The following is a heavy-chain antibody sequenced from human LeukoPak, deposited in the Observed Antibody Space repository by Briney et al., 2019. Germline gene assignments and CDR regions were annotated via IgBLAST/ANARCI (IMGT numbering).Heavy chain of an antibody. V-gene: IGHV4-34*01. J-gene: IGHJ4*02. CDR1: GGSFCGYY. D-gene: IGHD6-13*01. CDR2: INHSGST. CDR3: ASLIAAAGKNDY. Sequence: SETLSLTCAVYGGSFCGYYWSWIRQPPGKGLEWIGEINHSGSTNYNPSLKSRVTISVDTSKNQFSLKLSSVTAADTAVYYCASLIAAAGKNDYWGQGTLVTVSS.